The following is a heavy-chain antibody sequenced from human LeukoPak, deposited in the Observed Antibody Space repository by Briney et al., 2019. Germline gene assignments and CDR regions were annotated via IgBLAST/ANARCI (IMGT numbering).Heavy chain of an antibody. Sequence: GGSLRLSCAASGFTFSSFWMHWVRQAPGKGLVWVSHTNSDGSTTDYADSVRGRFTISRDNAKNTLYLQMNSLTAEDTAVYYCARASSGYQGDYWGQGTLVTVSS. V-gene: IGHV3-74*01. J-gene: IGHJ4*02. CDR1: GFTFSSFW. CDR2: TNSDGSTT. CDR3: ARASSGYQGDY. D-gene: IGHD3-22*01.